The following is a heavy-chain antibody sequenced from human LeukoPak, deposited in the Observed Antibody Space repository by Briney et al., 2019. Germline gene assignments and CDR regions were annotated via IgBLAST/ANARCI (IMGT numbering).Heavy chain of an antibody. V-gene: IGHV4-59*01. D-gene: IGHD3-22*01. Sequence: PSETLSLTCAVSGGSISSYYWSWIRQPPGKGLEWIGYIYDSGSTNYNPSLKSRVTISVDTSKNQFSLKLSSVTAADTAVYYCACLTTADAFDIWGQGTMVTVSS. CDR3: ACLTTADAFDI. CDR1: GGSISSYY. CDR2: IYDSGST. J-gene: IGHJ3*02.